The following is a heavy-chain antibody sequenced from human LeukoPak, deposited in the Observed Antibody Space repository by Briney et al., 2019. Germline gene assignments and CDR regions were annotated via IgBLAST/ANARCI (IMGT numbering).Heavy chain of an antibody. CDR3: ARGRQDIVVVPADVSGDY. J-gene: IGHJ4*02. CDR2: INYSGST. V-gene: IGHV4-34*01. CDR1: GGSFSGYY. Sequence: PSETVSLTCAVSGGSFSGYYWSWIGQPPGKGGEGIGEINYSGSTNYYPSSKSGVFISVDTSTNHFPLKLSSVPAADTAVYYCARGRQDIVVVPADVSGDYWGQGTLVTVSS. D-gene: IGHD2-2*01.